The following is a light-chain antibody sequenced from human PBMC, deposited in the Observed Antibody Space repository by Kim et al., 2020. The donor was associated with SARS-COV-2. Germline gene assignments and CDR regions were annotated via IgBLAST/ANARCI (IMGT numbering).Light chain of an antibody. Sequence: QSVLTQPASMSGSPGQSITISCTGTSNDIGLYNYVSWYQLHPGTAPKLLIYDVTKRPSGVSDRFAGSKSGNTASLSISGLQTEDESEYFCASYTSSNSLVFGGGTQLTVL. CDR1: SNDIGLYNY. J-gene: IGLJ3*02. CDR2: DVT. CDR3: ASYTSSNSLV. V-gene: IGLV2-14*03.